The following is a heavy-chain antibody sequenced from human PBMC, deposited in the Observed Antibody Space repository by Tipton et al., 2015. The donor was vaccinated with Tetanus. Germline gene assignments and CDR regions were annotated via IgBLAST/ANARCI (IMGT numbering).Heavy chain of an antibody. CDR3: VRTLRSYYYYYGMDV. Sequence: QSGPEVKKPGASVKVSCKASGYTFTSYGISWVRQAPGQGLEWMGWISAYNGNTNYAQKLQGRVTMTTDTSTSTAYMELRSLRSDDTAVYYRVRTLRSYYYYYGMDVWGQGTTVTVSS. V-gene: IGHV1-18*01. CDR1: GYTFTSYG. CDR2: ISAYNGNT. D-gene: IGHD2-15*01. J-gene: IGHJ6*02.